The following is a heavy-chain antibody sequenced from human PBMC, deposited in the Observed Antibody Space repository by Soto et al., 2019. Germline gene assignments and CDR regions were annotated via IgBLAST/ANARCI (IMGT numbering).Heavy chain of an antibody. Sequence: QLQLQESGPGLVKPSETLSLICTVSGGSISSSNFYWGWIRQPPGKGLEWIGSVYYSGSTYYNPSLKSRVTISVDTSKNQFSLKLSSVTAADTAVYYCARHPMGMATRGWHGSYFDYWGQGTLVTVSS. CDR3: ARHPMGMATRGWHGSYFDY. D-gene: IGHD5-12*01. CDR2: VYYSGST. CDR1: GGSISSSNFY. V-gene: IGHV4-39*01. J-gene: IGHJ4*02.